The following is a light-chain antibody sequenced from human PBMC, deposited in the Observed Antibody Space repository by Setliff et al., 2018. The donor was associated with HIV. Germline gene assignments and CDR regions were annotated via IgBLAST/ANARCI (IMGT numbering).Light chain of an antibody. J-gene: IGLJ1*01. CDR3: CSYTSSTPLYV. CDR2: DVS. V-gene: IGLV2-14*03. CDR1: NSDIGAYNY. Sequence: ALTQPASVSGSPGQSITISCTGTNSDIGAYNYVSWYQQYPGKAPKLMIYDVSNRPSGVSNRFSGSKSGNTASLTISGLQAEDEADYYCCSYTSSTPLYVFGTGTKVTVL.